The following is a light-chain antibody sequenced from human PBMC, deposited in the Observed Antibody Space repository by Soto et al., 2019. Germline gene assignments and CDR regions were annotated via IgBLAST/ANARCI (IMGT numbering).Light chain of an antibody. Sequence: QAVVTQESSFSVSPGGTVTLPCGLISGSVSTAHNPNWYQQTPGQAPRTLIYSTSTRSSGVPDRFSGSILGNKAALTITGAQADDESDYYCALFLGNGISVFGPGTKLTVL. CDR1: SGSVSTAHN. V-gene: IGLV8-61*01. CDR2: STS. J-gene: IGLJ1*01. CDR3: ALFLGNGISV.